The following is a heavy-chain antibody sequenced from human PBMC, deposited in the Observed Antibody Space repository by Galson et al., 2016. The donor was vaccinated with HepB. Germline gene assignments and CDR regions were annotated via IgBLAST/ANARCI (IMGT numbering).Heavy chain of an antibody. CDR1: GFIVSSND. J-gene: IGHJ3*02. D-gene: IGHD2-8*01. CDR3: AREGCSNGVCHLDAFDI. V-gene: IGHV3-53*01. Sequence: SLRLSCAASGFIVSSNDMSWVRQAPGKGLEWLTFIYSGGRTDYADSVKGRFTVSRDNSKNTLFLQMNNLRAEDTGGYYCAREGCSNGVCHLDAFDIWGQGTMVTVSS. CDR2: IYSGGRT.